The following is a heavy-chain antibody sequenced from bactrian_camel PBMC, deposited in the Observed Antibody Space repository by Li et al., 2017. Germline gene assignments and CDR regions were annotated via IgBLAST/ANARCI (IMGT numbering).Heavy chain of an antibody. D-gene: IGHD1*01. V-gene: IGHV3S53*01. CDR2: IRSDGIT. CDR3: NAKLEVGYSGSWCPEVSDY. J-gene: IGHJ4*01. CDR1: GFRSGIRY. Sequence: HVQLVESGGGSVQAGGSLRLSCVVSGFRSGIRYLAWSRQAPGKERVVVSTIRSDGITSYADSVKGRFTISQDNAKDTVYLQMNSLKPEDTAMYYCNAKLEVGYSGSWCPEVSDYRGQGTQVTVS.